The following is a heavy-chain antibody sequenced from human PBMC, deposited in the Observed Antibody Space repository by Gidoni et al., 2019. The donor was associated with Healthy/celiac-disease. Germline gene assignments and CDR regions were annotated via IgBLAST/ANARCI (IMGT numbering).Heavy chain of an antibody. D-gene: IGHD3-22*01. CDR1: GCTFSSYA. Sequence: QVQLVQSGAEVKKPGSSVKVSCKASGCTFSSYAISWVRQAPGQGLEWMGRIIPSLGIANYAQKFQGRVTITADKSTSTAYMELSSLRSEDTAVYYCARGGSGYYDVIEWYFDLWGRGTLVTVSS. CDR3: ARGGSGYYDVIEWYFDL. J-gene: IGHJ2*01. V-gene: IGHV1-69*09. CDR2: IIPSLGIA.